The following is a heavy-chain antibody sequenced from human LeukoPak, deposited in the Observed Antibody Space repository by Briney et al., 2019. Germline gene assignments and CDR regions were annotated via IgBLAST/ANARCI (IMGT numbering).Heavy chain of an antibody. V-gene: IGHV3-48*03. J-gene: IGHJ3*02. CDR3: ARVLGGENYYARGAFDI. CDR2: ISSSGSTI. Sequence: GGFLRLSCAASGFTFSSYEMNWVRQAPGKGLEWVSYISSSGSTIYYADSVKGRFTISRDNAKNSLYLQMNSLRAEDTAVYYCARVLGGENYYARGAFDIWGQGTMVTVSS. CDR1: GFTFSSYE. D-gene: IGHD3-22*01.